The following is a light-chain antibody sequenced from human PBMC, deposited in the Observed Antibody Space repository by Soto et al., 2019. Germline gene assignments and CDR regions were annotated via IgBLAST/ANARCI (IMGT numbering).Light chain of an antibody. CDR1: QSVSSSN. CDR2: GAS. CDR3: QQYGSSPRT. Sequence: EIVLTQSPGTLSLSPGERATLSCRASQSVSSSNLAWYQQKSGQAPRLLIYGASSRATGIPDRFSGSGSGPDFTLTINRLEPEDFAVYYCQQYGSSPRTFGQGTKVEIK. J-gene: IGKJ1*01. V-gene: IGKV3-20*01.